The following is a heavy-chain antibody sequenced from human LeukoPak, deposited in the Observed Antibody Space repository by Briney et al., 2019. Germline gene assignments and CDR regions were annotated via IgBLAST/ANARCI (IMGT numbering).Heavy chain of an antibody. CDR3: ARDARYPPNWFDP. Sequence: ASVKVSCKASGGTFSSYAISWVRQAPGQGLEWMGWISAYNGNTNYAQKLQGRVTMTTDTSTSTAYMELRSLRSDDTAVYYCARDARYPPNWFDPWGQGTLVTVSS. CDR2: ISAYNGNT. D-gene: IGHD3-9*01. J-gene: IGHJ5*02. CDR1: GGTFSSYA. V-gene: IGHV1-18*01.